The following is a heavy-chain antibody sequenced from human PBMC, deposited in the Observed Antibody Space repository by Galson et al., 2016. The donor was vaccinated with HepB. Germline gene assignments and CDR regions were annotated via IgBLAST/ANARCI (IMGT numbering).Heavy chain of an antibody. CDR1: GGNFSPYT. V-gene: IGHV1-69*01. D-gene: IGHD6-13*01. CDR3: VRESQQQLDLVRWFDP. CDR2: IIPIFNKA. J-gene: IGHJ5*02. Sequence: QSGAEVKKPGSSVKVSCQSSGGNFSPYTISWVRQTPGQGLEWLGGIIPIFNKATYAQNFQERVSITADESTSTAYLELNSLRSNDTAVYYCVRESQQQLDLVRWFDPWGQGTPIIVSS.